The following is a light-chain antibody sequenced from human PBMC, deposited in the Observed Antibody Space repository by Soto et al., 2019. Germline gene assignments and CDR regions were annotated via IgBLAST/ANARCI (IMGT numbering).Light chain of an antibody. V-gene: IGLV1-40*01. CDR1: SSNIGAGYD. CDR2: GNS. Sequence: QSVLTQPPSVSGAPGQRVTISCTGSSSNIGAGYDVHWYQQLPGTSPKLLIYGNSNRPSGVPDRFSGSKSGTSAALAINGLQAEDEADYYCQSYDSSVVFGGGTKLTVL. CDR3: QSYDSSVV. J-gene: IGLJ2*01.